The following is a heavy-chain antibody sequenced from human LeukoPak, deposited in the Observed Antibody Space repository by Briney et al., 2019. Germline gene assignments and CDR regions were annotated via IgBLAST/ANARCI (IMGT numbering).Heavy chain of an antibody. D-gene: IGHD3-10*01. V-gene: IGHV4-61*02. CDR1: GGSISSGSYY. CDR3: AREEKLWFGERKKKGDVWDEDYYYYMDV. CDR2: IYTSGST. J-gene: IGHJ6*03. Sequence: PSETLSLTCTVSGGSISSGSYYWSWIRQPAGKGLEWIGRIYTSGSTNYNPSLKSRVTISVDTSKNQFSLKLSSVTAADTAVYYCAREEKLWFGERKKKGDVWDEDYYYYMDVWDKGTTVTVSS.